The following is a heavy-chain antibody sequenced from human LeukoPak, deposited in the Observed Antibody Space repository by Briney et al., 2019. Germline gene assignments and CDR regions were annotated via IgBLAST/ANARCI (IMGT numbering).Heavy chain of an antibody. J-gene: IGHJ4*02. CDR1: GGSISTYY. CDR3: AREGGSYHFDH. Sequence: SETLSFTGTVSGGSISTYYWGWIRQPPGKGLEWIGYMYYTGTTKYNPSLKSRVTISVDTTKNPFSLKLSSVTAADTAVYYCAREGGSYHFDHWGQGTLVTVSS. V-gene: IGHV4-59*13. CDR2: MYYTGTT. D-gene: IGHD1-26*01.